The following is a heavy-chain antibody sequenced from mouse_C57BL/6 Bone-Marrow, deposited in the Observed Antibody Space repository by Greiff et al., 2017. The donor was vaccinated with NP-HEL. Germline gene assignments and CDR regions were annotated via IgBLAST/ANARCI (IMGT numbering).Heavy chain of an antibody. D-gene: IGHD1-2*01. V-gene: IGHV1-26*01. CDR1: GYTFTDYY. CDR3: ASPTTAGYAMDY. J-gene: IGHJ4*01. Sequence: VQLQQSGPELVKPGASVKISCKASGYTFTDYYMNWVKQSHGKSLEWIGDINPNNGGTSYNQKFKGKATLTVDKSSSTAYMELRSLTSEHSAVYYCASPTTAGYAMDYWGQGTSVTVSS. CDR2: INPNNGGT.